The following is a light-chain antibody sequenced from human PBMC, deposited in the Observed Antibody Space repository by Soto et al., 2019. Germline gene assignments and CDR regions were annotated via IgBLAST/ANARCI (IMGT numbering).Light chain of an antibody. CDR3: QGYDSLPPT. V-gene: IGKV1-5*03. Sequence: DTQMTQSPSTLSASVGDRVTITCLASQSISSWLAWYQQKPGKAPKLLIYKASTLESGVPSRFSGSGSGTEFTLTISSLQPEDIATYYCQGYDSLPPTFGQGTRLEI. J-gene: IGKJ5*01. CDR2: KAS. CDR1: QSISSW.